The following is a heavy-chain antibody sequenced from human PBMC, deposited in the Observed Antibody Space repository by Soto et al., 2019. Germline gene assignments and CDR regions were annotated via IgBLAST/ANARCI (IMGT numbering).Heavy chain of an antibody. CDR1: GYTFTSYA. CDR2: INAGNGNT. D-gene: IGHD6-6*01. Sequence: GASVKVSCKASGYTFTSYAMHWVRQAPGQRLEWMGWINAGNGNTKYSQKFQGRVTITRDTSASTAYMELSSLRSEDTAVYYCARDRARIAARPSGSYNWFDPWGQGTLVTVSS. V-gene: IGHV1-3*01. J-gene: IGHJ5*02. CDR3: ARDRARIAARPSGSYNWFDP.